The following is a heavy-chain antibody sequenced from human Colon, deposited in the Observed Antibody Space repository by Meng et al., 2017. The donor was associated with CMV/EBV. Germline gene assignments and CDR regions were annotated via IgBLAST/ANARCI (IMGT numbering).Heavy chain of an antibody. CDR2: IKHDGVEK. CDR3: ARDGGWYEYYFDY. D-gene: IGHD6-13*01. CDR1: GFNFNGSW. V-gene: IGHV3-7*01. Sequence: GESLKISCVASGFNFNGSWMNWVRQAPGKGLEWVAKIKHDGVEKYYVDSVRGRFSISRDNARNSIYLQMNSLGADDTAVYYCARDGGWYEYYFDYWGQGILVTVSS. J-gene: IGHJ4*02.